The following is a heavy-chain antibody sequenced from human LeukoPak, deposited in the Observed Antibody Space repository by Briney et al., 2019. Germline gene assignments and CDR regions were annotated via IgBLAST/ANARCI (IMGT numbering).Heavy chain of an antibody. Sequence: PGGSLRLSCAASGFTFSSYAMSWVRQAPGKGLEWVSAISGSGGSTYYADSVKGRFTISRDNSKNTLYLQMNSLRAEDTAVYYCARDKASWSDAFDIWGQGTMVTVSS. CDR3: ARDKASWSDAFDI. D-gene: IGHD2-15*01. V-gene: IGHV3-23*01. CDR1: GFTFSSYA. J-gene: IGHJ3*02. CDR2: ISGSGGST.